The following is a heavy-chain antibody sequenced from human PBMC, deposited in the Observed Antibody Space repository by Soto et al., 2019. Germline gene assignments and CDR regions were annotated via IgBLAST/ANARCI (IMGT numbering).Heavy chain of an antibody. CDR2: ITGGGDNT. CDR1: GFTFSSYA. J-gene: IGHJ4*02. D-gene: IGHD2-2*01. Sequence: EVQLLESGGGLVQPGGPLRLSCAASGFTFSSYAMTWVRQAPGKGLEWVSAITGGGDNTYYADSVKGRFTISRDNFKNTLYLPMDSLSDEDTAIYYCAKGSKGFDYWGQGTLVTVSS. V-gene: IGHV3-23*01. CDR3: AKGSKGFDY.